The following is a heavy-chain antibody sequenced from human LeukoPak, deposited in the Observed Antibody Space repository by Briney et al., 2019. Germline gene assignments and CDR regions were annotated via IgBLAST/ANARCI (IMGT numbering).Heavy chain of an antibody. CDR3: GRGSGETGGYYYVY. Sequence: ASVKVSCKASGGSFSRYAISWVRQAPGQGLEWMGGIIPIFGTANYAQKFQGRVTITADESTRTAYMELRTLRSEDTAIYYCGRGSGETGGYYYVYWGRGTPVTVSS. D-gene: IGHD3-22*01. CDR1: GGSFSRYA. V-gene: IGHV1-69*13. J-gene: IGHJ4*02. CDR2: IIPIFGTA.